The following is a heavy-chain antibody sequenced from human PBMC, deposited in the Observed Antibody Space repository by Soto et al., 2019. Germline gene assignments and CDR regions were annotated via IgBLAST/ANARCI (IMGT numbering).Heavy chain of an antibody. CDR2: ISSSSSTI. J-gene: IGHJ4*02. D-gene: IGHD2-8*01. Sequence: EVQLVESGGGLVQPGGSLRLSCAASGFTFSSYSMNWVRQAPGKGLEWVSYISSSSSTIYYADSVKGRFTISRDNAKNSRYLQMNSLRDEDTAVYYCARVNVRAYWRQGTLVTVSS. V-gene: IGHV3-48*02. CDR1: GFTFSSYS. CDR3: ARVNVRAY.